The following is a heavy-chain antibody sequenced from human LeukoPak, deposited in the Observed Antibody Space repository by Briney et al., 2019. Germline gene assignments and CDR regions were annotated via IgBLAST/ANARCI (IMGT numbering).Heavy chain of an antibody. CDR3: ARALTFGVYGMDV. V-gene: IGHV3-33*01. Sequence: GSLRLSCAASGFTFSSYGMHWVRQAPGKGLECVAVIWYDGSSKYYADSVKGRFTISRDNSKNTLYLQMNSLRAEDTAVYYCARALTFGVYGMDVWGQGTTVTVPS. D-gene: IGHD3-16*01. CDR1: GFTFSSYG. CDR2: IWYDGSSK. J-gene: IGHJ6*02.